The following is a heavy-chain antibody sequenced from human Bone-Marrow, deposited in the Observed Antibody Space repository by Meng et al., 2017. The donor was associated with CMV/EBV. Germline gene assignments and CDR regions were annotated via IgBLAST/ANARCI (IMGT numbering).Heavy chain of an antibody. J-gene: IGHJ6*02. CDR3: ARESIGDRHYDFWSGYYTGMSYYYYGMDV. CDR2: ISAYNVNT. CDR1: GYTFTSYG. Sequence: ASVKVSCKASGYTFTSYGISWVRQAPGQGLEWMGWISAYNVNTNHAQKLQGRVTMTTDTSTSTAYMELRSLRSDDTAVYYCARESIGDRHYDFWSGYYTGMSYYYYGMDVWGQGTTVTVSS. V-gene: IGHV1-18*01. D-gene: IGHD3-3*01.